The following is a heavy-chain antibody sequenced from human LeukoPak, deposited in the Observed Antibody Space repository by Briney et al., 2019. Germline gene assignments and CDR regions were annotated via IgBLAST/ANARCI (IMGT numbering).Heavy chain of an antibody. D-gene: IGHD6-19*01. CDR1: GFTFDDYA. CDR2: ISGDGGST. Sequence: PGGSLRLSCAASGFTFDDYAMHWVRQAPGKGLEWVSLISGDGGSTYYADSVKGRFTISRDNSKNSLYLQMNSLRTEDTALYYCAKVAPPRYSSGWYARRYYYYYYGMDVWGQGTTVTVSS. CDR3: AKVAPPRYSSGWYARRYYYYYYGMDV. V-gene: IGHV3-43*02. J-gene: IGHJ6*02.